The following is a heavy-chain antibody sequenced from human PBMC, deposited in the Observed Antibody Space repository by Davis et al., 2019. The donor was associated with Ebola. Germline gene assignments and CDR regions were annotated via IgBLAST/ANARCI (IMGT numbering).Heavy chain of an antibody. CDR2: INHSGST. CDR1: GGSFSGYY. Sequence: PSETLSLTCAVYGGSFSGYYWSWIRQPPGKGLEWIGEINHSGSTNYNPSLKSRVTISVDTSKNQFSLQLNSVTPEDTAVYYCARIVGSWYYFDYWGQGTLVTVSS. J-gene: IGHJ4*02. CDR3: ARIVGSWYYFDY. D-gene: IGHD6-13*01. V-gene: IGHV4-34*01.